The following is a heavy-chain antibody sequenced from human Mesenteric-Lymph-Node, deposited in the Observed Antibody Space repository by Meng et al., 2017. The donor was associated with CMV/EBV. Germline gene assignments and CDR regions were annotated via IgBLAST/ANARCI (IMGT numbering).Heavy chain of an antibody. CDR1: SGSDY. V-gene: IGHV4-61*01. D-gene: IGHD3-3*01. CDR3: ARGRKIKNYGEGDFDY. CDR2: KYNSGRS. J-gene: IGHJ4*02. Sequence: SGSDYWSWMRQQPGKGLEGMRDKYNSGRSNNNNSSKSRVTITVVKTKNKYSLKMSSVTAADKAVEYCARGRKIKNYGEGDFDYWGQGTLVTVSS.